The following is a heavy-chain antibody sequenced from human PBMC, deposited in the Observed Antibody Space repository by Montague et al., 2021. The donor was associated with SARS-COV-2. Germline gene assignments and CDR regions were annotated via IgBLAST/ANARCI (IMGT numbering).Heavy chain of an antibody. V-gene: IGHV3-30*18. CDR2: ISYDGSNK. J-gene: IGHJ2*01. CDR1: GFTFSSYG. CDR3: AKGRGGNYWYFAL. D-gene: IGHD2-15*01. Sequence: SLRLSCAASGFTFSSYGMHWVRQAPGKGLEWVAVISYDGSNKYYADSVKGRFTISRDNSKNTLYLQMNSLRAEDTAVYYCAKGRGGNYWYFALWGRGTLVTVSS.